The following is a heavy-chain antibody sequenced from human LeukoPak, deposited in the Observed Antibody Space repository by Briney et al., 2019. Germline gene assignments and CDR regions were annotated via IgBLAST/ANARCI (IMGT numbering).Heavy chain of an antibody. V-gene: IGHV1-8*01. J-gene: IGHJ4*02. CDR2: MNPNSGNT. Sequence: ASVKVSCKASGYTLTNYDINWVRQAPRQGLEWMGWMNPNSGNTGYAQKLQGRVTMTRNTSTSTAYMELSSLRSEDTAVYYCAKGSSKHGAILSNWGQGTLVTVSS. CDR1: GYTLTNYD. CDR3: AKGSSKHGAILSN. D-gene: IGHD1-26*01.